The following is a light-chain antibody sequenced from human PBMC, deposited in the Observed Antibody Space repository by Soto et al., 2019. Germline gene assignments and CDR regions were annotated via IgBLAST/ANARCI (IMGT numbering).Light chain of an antibody. J-gene: IGKJ1*01. CDR3: QQYNNWPWT. Sequence: EIVLTQAPDTLSLSPGERATLSCRASQSVSSNLAWYQQKPCQAPRLFIYGESTRATGIPDRLSGSGSGTELNLTISRLQSEDFAVYYCQQYNNWPWTCGQGTKVDIK. V-gene: IGKV3-15*01. CDR1: QSVSSN. CDR2: GES.